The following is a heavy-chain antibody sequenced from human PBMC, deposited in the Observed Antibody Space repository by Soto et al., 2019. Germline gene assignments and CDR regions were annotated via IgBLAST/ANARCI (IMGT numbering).Heavy chain of an antibody. V-gene: IGHV4-59*08. J-gene: IGHJ4*02. CDR3: ARRYGSCFDY. CDR1: GGSISSYY. CDR2: IYYSGST. Sequence: QVQLQESGPGLVKPSETLSLTCTVSGGSISSYYWSWIRQPPGKGLEWIGYIYYSGSTNYNPSLXRXAXTXVDTSKTQFSLKLSSVTAADTAVYYCARRYGSCFDYWGQGTLVTVSS. D-gene: IGHD5-18*01.